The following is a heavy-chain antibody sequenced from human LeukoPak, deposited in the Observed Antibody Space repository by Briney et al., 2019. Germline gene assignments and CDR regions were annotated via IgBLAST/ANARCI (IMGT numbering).Heavy chain of an antibody. CDR3: ARDRGYCTNSVCSRYYYYYMDV. Sequence: GASVKVSCKASGGTFSSYAISWVRQAPGQGLEWMGGIIPIFGTANYAQKFQGRVTITTDESTSTAYMELSSLRSEDTAVYYCARDRGYCTNSVCSRYYYYYMDVWGKGTTVTVSS. CDR2: IIPIFGTA. V-gene: IGHV1-69*05. CDR1: GGTFSSYA. D-gene: IGHD2-8*01. J-gene: IGHJ6*03.